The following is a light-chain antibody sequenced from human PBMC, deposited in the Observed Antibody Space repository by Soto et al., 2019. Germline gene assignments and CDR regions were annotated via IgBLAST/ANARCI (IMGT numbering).Light chain of an antibody. J-gene: IGKJ4*01. CDR2: DAS. Sequence: EIVLSQSPATLSLSPGERATLSCRASQSVNIYLAWYQQKPGQAPRLLIYDASNRATGIPARFNGSGSGTDFTLTISSLEPEDIAVYYCQQRSNWRVTFGGGTKVDI. V-gene: IGKV3-11*01. CDR3: QQRSNWRVT. CDR1: QSVNIY.